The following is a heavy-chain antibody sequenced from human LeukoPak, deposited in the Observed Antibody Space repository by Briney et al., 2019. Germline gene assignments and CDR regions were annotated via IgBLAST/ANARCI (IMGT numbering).Heavy chain of an antibody. J-gene: IGHJ4*02. D-gene: IGHD5-18*01. CDR2: ITTSGRTI. Sequence: GGSLRLSCAASGFTFSNYEMDWVRQAPGKGLEWVSYITTSGRTIYYADSVKGRFTISRDNAKNSLYPQMNSLRAEDTAVYYCARNLVQLWSFDYWGQGTLVTVSS. CDR3: ARNLVQLWSFDY. CDR1: GFTFSNYE. V-gene: IGHV3-48*03.